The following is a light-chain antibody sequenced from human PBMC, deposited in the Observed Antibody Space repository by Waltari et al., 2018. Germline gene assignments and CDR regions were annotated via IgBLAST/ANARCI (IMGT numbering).Light chain of an antibody. Sequence: IVLTQSPATLSLSPGERATLSCRARPGIRSFLAWYQQKPGQAPRLLVYDASNRATGIPARFSGSGSGADFTLTISSLEPEDFAVYYCQQRTNWPSFGGGTRVELK. CDR3: QQRTNWPS. CDR2: DAS. CDR1: PGIRSF. V-gene: IGKV3-11*01. J-gene: IGKJ4*01.